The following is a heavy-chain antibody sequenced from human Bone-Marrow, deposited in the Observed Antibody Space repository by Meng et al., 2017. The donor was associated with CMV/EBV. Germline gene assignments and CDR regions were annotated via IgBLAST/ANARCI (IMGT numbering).Heavy chain of an antibody. CDR2: INHSGST. V-gene: IGHV4-34*08. CDR3: AYSSGAY. Sequence: SCAASGFTFSSYSMNWVRQAPGKGLEWIGEINHSGSTNYNPSLKSRVTISVDTSKNQFSLKLSSVTAADTAVYYCAYSSGAYWGQGTLVTVSS. CDR1: GFTFSSYS. D-gene: IGHD6-25*01. J-gene: IGHJ4*02.